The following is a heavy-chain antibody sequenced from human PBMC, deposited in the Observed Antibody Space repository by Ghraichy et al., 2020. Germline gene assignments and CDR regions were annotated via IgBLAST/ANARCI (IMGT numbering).Heavy chain of an antibody. CDR3: ARARKDSSGYYYVGWFDP. J-gene: IGHJ5*02. CDR2: IYYSGST. CDR1: GGSVSSGSYY. V-gene: IGHV4-61*01. Sequence: SQTLSLTCTVSGGSVSSGSYYWSWIRQPPGKGLEWIGYIYYSGSTNYNPSLKSRVTISVDTSKNQFSLKLSSVTAADTAVYYCARARKDSSGYYYVGWFDPWGQGTLVTVSS. D-gene: IGHD3-22*01.